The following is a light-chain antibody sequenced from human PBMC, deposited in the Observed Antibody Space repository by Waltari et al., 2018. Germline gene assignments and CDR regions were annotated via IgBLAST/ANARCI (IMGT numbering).Light chain of an antibody. V-gene: IGKV3-20*01. CDR1: QSVGSSY. CDR3: HSPGT. J-gene: IGKJ1*01. CDR2: GAS. Sequence: ETVLTQSPGTLSLSPGERAILPCRASQSVGSSYLAWYQQKPGQAPRLLIYGASSRATGIPDRFSGSGSGTDFTLTISKLEPEDFAVYYCHSPGTFGQGTKVEI.